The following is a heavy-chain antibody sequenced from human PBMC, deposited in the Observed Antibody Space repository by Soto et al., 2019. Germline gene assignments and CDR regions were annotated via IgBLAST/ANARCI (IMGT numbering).Heavy chain of an antibody. J-gene: IGHJ4*02. CDR3: ARWDYGYCARVDY. Sequence: QVQLVQSGAEVKKSGASVKVSCKASGYTFTSHDINWVRQATGQGLEGMGWMNPNSGNTGYAQKFQGRVPMTRNTXISTAYMELSSLRSEDTAVYYCARWDYGYCARVDYRGQGAQVTVSS. CDR2: MNPNSGNT. CDR1: GYTFTSHD. V-gene: IGHV1-8*01. D-gene: IGHD4-17*01.